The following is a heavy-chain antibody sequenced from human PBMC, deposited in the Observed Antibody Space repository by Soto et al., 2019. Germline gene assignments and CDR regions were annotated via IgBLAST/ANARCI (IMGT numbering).Heavy chain of an antibody. CDR3: ARAKCVDTATNYDY. CDR2: INPNSGGT. V-gene: IGHV1-2*04. Sequence: ASVKVSCKASGYTFTGYYMHWVRQAPGQGLEWMGWINPNSGGTNYAQKFQGWVTMTRDTSISTAYMELSRLRSDDTAVYYCARAKCVDTATNYDYWGQGTLVTVYS. CDR1: GYTFTGYY. J-gene: IGHJ4*02. D-gene: IGHD5-18*01.